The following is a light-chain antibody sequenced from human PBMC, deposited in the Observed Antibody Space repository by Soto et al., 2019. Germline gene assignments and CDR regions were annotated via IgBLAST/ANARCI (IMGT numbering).Light chain of an antibody. J-gene: IGKJ5*01. CDR2: AAS. CDR1: QGISSY. CDR3: QQFNSYLIT. Sequence: DIQLTQSPSFLSASVGDRVTITCRASQGISSYLAWYQQKPGKAPKLLIYAASTLQSGVPSRFSGSGSGTEYTLTIDKLQPEDCATYYCQQFNSYLITFGQRTRLEI. V-gene: IGKV1-9*01.